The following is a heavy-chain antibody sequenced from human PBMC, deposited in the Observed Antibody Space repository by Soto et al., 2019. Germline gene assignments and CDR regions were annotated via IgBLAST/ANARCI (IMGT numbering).Heavy chain of an antibody. D-gene: IGHD1-1*01. CDR3: AKYSTTAASRYFDL. CDR2: IGADGDGI. J-gene: IGHJ4*02. V-gene: IGHV3-23*01. Sequence: EVHLLESGGGLLQPGGSLRLSCVASGFTFRTYAVAWIRQAPGKGLEWVSVIGADGDGIQYADPVEGRFTISRDNSQSSLYLQMNSLRAADTAVYYCAKYSTTAASRYFDLWGQGTLVTVAS. CDR1: GFTFRTYA.